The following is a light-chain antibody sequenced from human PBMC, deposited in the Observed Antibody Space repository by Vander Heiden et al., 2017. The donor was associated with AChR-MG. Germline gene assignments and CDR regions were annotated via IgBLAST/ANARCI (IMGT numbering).Light chain of an antibody. CDR3: QQHDNLRT. CDR1: QGISNY. J-gene: IGKJ4*01. Sequence: DIQMTQSPSPLSASVGDRVPITRQESQGISNYLNWYQQKPGQAPKLLFYDASNLETGVPSRFSGGGSGTDFTFTISSLQPEDIATYYCQQHDNLRTFGGGTKVEIK. CDR2: DAS. V-gene: IGKV1-33*01.